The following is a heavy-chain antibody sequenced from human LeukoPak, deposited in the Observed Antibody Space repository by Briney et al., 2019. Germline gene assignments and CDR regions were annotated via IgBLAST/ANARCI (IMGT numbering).Heavy chain of an antibody. D-gene: IGHD2-15*01. J-gene: IGHJ5*02. CDR2: INPSGGST. V-gene: IGHV1-46*01. CDR1: GYTFTSYY. Sequence: ASVKVSCKASGYTFTSYYMHWVRQAPGQGLEWMGIINPSGGSTSYAQKFQGRVTMTRDTSTSTVYMELSSLRSEDMAVYYCARGVFDKRSGGSYIAVGSNWFDPWGQGTLVTVSS. CDR3: ARGVFDKRSGGSYIAVGSNWFDP.